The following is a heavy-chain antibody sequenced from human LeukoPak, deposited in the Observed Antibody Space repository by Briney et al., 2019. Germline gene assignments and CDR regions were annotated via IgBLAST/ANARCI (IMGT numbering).Heavy chain of an antibody. CDR1: GFSVRNNY. Sequence: GGSLRLSCAASGFSVRNNYINWVRRAPGQGLEWVSVVYSDGSTYYADSVKGRFTISRDFSKNTLYLQMNSLRVEDTAVYYCARLTVSGQLDYWGQGTLVTVSS. V-gene: IGHV3-66*01. CDR3: ARLTVSGQLDY. CDR2: VYSDGST. D-gene: IGHD6-19*01. J-gene: IGHJ4*02.